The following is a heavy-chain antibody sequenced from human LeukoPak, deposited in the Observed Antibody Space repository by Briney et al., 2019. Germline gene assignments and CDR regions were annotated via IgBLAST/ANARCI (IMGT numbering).Heavy chain of an antibody. V-gene: IGHV4-61*02. CDR1: GASISSGSYY. D-gene: IGHD3-16*02. CDR3: ASGRITFGGVIVRY. J-gene: IGHJ4*02. Sequence: SETLSLTCSVSGASISSGSYYWSWIRQPAGKGLEWIGRIYGSGRTNYKSSLKSRVTISVDTSKNQFSLKLSSVTAADTAVYYCASGRITFGGVIVRYWGQGTLVTVSS. CDR2: IYGSGRT.